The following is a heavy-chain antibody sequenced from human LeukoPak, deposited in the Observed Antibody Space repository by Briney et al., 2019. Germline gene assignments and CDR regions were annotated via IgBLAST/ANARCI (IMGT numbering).Heavy chain of an antibody. D-gene: IGHD1-26*01. CDR1: GFTFSSYS. CDR3: TTDVWEFTRSDY. J-gene: IGHJ4*02. Sequence: NAGGSLRLSCVASGFTFSSYSMNWVRQAPGKGLEWVGRIKSKTDGRTTDYAAPVKGRFTISRDDSKNTLYLQMNSLKTEDTAVYYCTTDVWEFTRSDYWGQGTLVTVSS. CDR2: IKSKTDGRTT. V-gene: IGHV3-15*01.